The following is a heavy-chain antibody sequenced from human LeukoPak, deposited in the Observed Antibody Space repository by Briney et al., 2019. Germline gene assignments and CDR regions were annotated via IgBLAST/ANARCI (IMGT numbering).Heavy chain of an antibody. CDR1: GGSISSYY. Sequence: PSETLSLTCTVSGGSISSYYWSWIRQPAGKGLGWIGRIYTSGSTNYNPSLKSRVTMSVDTSKNQFSLKLSSVTAADTAVYYCARDRGYSYAFGYWGQGTLVTVSS. CDR3: ARDRGYSYAFGY. V-gene: IGHV4-4*07. D-gene: IGHD5-18*01. CDR2: IYTSGST. J-gene: IGHJ4*02.